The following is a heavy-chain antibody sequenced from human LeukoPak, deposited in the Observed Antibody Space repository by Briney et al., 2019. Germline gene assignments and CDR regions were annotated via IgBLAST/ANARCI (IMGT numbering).Heavy chain of an antibody. CDR3: EVAAMEMAFDI. CDR2: MNLNSGNT. Sequence: ASVKVSCKASGYTFTSYDINWVRQATGQGLEWMGRMNLNSGNTGYAQNFQGRVTMTRNTSISTAYMELSSLRSEDTAVYYREVAAMEMAFDIWGQGTMVTVSS. CDR1: GYTFTSYD. V-gene: IGHV1-8*01. D-gene: IGHD2-15*01. J-gene: IGHJ3*02.